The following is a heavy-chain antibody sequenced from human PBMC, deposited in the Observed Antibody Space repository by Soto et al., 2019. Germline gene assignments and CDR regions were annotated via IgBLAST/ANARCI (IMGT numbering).Heavy chain of an antibody. D-gene: IGHD2-8*01. J-gene: IGHJ5*02. CDR2: IYYSGST. Sequence: QLQLQESGPGLVKPSETLSLTCTVSGGSISSSSYYWGWIRQPPGKGLEWIGSIYYSGSTYYNPSLKSRVTISVNPSKNQFSLKLSSVTAADTAVYYCASRYCTNGVCYTSDNWFDPWGQGTLVTVSS. CDR3: ASRYCTNGVCYTSDNWFDP. CDR1: GGSISSSSYY. V-gene: IGHV4-39*01.